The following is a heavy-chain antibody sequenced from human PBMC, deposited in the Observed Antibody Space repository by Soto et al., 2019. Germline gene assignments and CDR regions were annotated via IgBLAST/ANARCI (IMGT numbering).Heavy chain of an antibody. J-gene: IGHJ4*02. Sequence: QVQLVESGGGVVQPGRSLRLSCAASGFIFSDYAMHWVRQAPGKGLEWVAVISYGGDKKYYADSVRGRFAISRDNLKNTLYLQMNSLNPEDTAVYHCAKARHSTSWYGVEADFWGQGTLVTVSS. D-gene: IGHD6-13*01. CDR2: ISYGGDKK. V-gene: IGHV3-30*09. CDR1: GFIFSDYA. CDR3: AKARHSTSWYGVEADF.